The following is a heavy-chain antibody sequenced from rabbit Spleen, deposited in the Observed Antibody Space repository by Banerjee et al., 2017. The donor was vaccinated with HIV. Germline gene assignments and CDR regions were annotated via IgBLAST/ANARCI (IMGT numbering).Heavy chain of an antibody. J-gene: IGHJ3*01. CDR2: IYTGSSGIT. D-gene: IGHD7-1*01. CDR3: ARDGGYSGDGDAMGL. V-gene: IGHV1S40*01. Sequence: QSLEESGGDLVKPGASLTLTCTASGFSFSSGYDMSWVRQAPGKGLEWIGYIYTGSSGITVYASWAKGRFTISKTSSTTVTLQMTSLTAADTATYFCARDGGYSGDGDAMGLWGQGTLVTVS. CDR1: GFSFSSGYD.